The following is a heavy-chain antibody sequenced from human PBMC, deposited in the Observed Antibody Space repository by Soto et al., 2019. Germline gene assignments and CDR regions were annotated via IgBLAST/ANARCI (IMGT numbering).Heavy chain of an antibody. CDR1: GFTVSSNY. V-gene: IGHV3-53*04. CDR3: LTINSYGPPGSGYYYGMDV. Sequence: EVQLVESGGGLVQPGGSLRLSCAASGFTVSSNYMSWVRQAPGKGVEWVSVIYSGGSTYYADSVKGRFTISRHNSKNTLYLQMNSLRAEDTAVYYCLTINSYGPPGSGYYYGMDVWGQGTTVTVSS. CDR2: IYSGGST. J-gene: IGHJ6*02. D-gene: IGHD5-18*01.